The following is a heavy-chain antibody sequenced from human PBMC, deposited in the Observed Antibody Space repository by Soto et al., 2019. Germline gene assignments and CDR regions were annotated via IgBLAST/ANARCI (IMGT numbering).Heavy chain of an antibody. J-gene: IGHJ4*02. Sequence: PSETLSLTCAVYGGSFSGYYWSWIRQPPGKGLEWIGEINHSGGTNYNPSLKSRVTISVDTSKNQFSLKLSSVTAADTAVYYCARLGNYYGSGSYLRPLYFDYWGQGTLVTVSS. V-gene: IGHV4-34*01. D-gene: IGHD3-10*01. CDR2: INHSGGT. CDR3: ARLGNYYGSGSYLRPLYFDY. CDR1: GGSFSGYY.